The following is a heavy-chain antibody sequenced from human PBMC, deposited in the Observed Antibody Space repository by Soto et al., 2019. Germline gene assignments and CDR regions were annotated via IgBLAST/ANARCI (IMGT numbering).Heavy chain of an antibody. V-gene: IGHV4-31*03. CDR3: ARAGKYCSSTSCYWDYYYYYGMDV. D-gene: IGHD2-2*01. Sequence: SETLSLTCTVSGGSISSGGYYWSWIRQHPGKGLEWIGYIYYSGSTYYNPSLKSRVTISVDTSKNQFSLKLSSVTAADTAVYYCARAGKYCSSTSCYWDYYYYYGMDVWGQGTTVTVSS. CDR1: GGSISSGGYY. CDR2: IYYSGST. J-gene: IGHJ6*02.